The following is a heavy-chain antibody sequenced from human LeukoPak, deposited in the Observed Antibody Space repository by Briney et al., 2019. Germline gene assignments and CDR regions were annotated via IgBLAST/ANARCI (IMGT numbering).Heavy chain of an antibody. Sequence: GGSLKPSLSASGIHLSNHWMTWGRPAPGKGLEWVANINGNGGDIYYVDSVKGRFAISRDNAHNSLFLQMNALRVEDTAVYYCARSGSGVLLWGQGTLVTVSP. V-gene: IGHV3-7*01. CDR1: GIHLSNHW. CDR3: ARSGSGVLL. CDR2: INGNGGDI. J-gene: IGHJ1*01. D-gene: IGHD3-10*01.